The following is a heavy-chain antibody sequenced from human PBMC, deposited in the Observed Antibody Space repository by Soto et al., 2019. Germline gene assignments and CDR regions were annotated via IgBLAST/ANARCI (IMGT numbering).Heavy chain of an antibody. V-gene: IGHV4-59*08. CDR3: ARRSGYYFDY. Sequence: QVQLQESGPGLVKPSETLSLTCTVSGGSISSYYWSWIRQPPGKGLEWIGYIYYSGSTNYNPSLKSRVTISVDTSKNQLSLKLSSPTAADTAVYYCARRSGYYFDYWGQGTLVTVSS. CDR2: IYYSGST. J-gene: IGHJ4*02. CDR1: GGSISSYY.